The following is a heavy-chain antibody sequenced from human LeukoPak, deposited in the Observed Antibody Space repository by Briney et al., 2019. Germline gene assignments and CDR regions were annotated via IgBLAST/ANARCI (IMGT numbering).Heavy chain of an antibody. V-gene: IGHV4-30-4*01. CDR1: SDSISSGDYY. CDR3: AREHKSYGDYPYYFDS. J-gene: IGHJ4*02. CDR2: INKKGGT. Sequence: SQTLSLTCTVSSDSISSGDYYWSWIRQPAGKGLEFIGNINKKGGTFYNPPLKSRVSISIDTSKNQFSLKLTSVTAADTAVYFCAREHKSYGDYPYYFDSWGQGTLVTVSS. D-gene: IGHD4-17*01.